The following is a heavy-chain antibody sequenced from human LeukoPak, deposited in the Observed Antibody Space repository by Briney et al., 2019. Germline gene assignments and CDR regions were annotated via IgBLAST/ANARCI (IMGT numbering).Heavy chain of an antibody. V-gene: IGHV4-34*01. CDR3: VTRSGTYSAAHPYYYMDV. J-gene: IGHJ6*03. CDR2: INHSGST. D-gene: IGHD6-13*01. Sequence: PSETLSLTCAVYGGSFSGYYWSWIRQPPGKGLEWIGEINHSGSTNYNPSLKSRVTISVDTSKNQFSLKLSSVTAADTAVYYCVTRSGTYSAAHPYYYMDVWGKGTTVTVSS. CDR1: GGSFSGYY.